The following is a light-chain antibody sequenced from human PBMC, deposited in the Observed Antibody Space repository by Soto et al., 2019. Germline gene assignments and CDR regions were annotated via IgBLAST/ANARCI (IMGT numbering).Light chain of an antibody. CDR2: GAS. V-gene: IGKV3-15*01. J-gene: IGKJ5*01. CDR1: QSVTSTH. CDR3: QQYKNWPR. Sequence: IVLTQSPSTLSLSPGERATLSCRASQSVTSTHLAWYQQKPGQPPRLLIYGASTRATGIPARFSGSGFGTEFTLTISSLQSEDFAVYYCQQYKNWPRFGQGARLEI.